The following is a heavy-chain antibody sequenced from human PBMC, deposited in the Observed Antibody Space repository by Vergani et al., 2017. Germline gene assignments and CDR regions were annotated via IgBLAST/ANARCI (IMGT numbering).Heavy chain of an antibody. CDR3: TKAGQYYSDNFHDS. V-gene: IGHV3-30*02. Sequence: QVQLVESGGGVVQPWGSLRLSCIASGFTFRIYGMQWVRQAPGKGLDWVAFIRYDGTKRFYGDSVKSRFTISRDNSQTTVFLQMNSLRADDSAMYYCTKAGQYYSDNFHDSWGQGALVTVAS. CDR2: IRYDGTKR. CDR1: GFTFRIYG. D-gene: IGHD2-15*01. J-gene: IGHJ1*01.